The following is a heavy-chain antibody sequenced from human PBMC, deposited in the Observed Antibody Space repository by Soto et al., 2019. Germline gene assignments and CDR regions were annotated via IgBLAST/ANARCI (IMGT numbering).Heavy chain of an antibody. CDR1: GFTFSTYW. J-gene: IGHJ4*02. D-gene: IGHD3-16*01. V-gene: IGHV3-74*01. CDR3: AIVYRWGRHYAFEY. Sequence: EVQLVESGGGLVQPGGSLRLSCAASGFTFSTYWMHWVRQAPGKGLVWVSRIHTDGSSTGYADSVKGRFTISRDNARHTVYLPMTTLRAEDTALYSCAIVYRWGRHYAFEYWGQGILVTVSS. CDR2: IHTDGSST.